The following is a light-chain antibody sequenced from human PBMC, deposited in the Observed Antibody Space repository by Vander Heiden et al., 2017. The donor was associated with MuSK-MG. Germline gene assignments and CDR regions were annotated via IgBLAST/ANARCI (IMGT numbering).Light chain of an antibody. V-gene: IGKV1-5*01. Sequence: DLQMTQSPSTLSAYVGDRVTITCRASQSISSRLAWYQQKPGTAPKRLIYDAASCQVPGPSRCSSSGAETKVTLSIISLQPDDVATEHCQHDYTNPWTFGRGTKVXIK. J-gene: IGKJ4*01. CDR1: QSISSR. CDR3: QHDYTNPWT. CDR2: DAA.